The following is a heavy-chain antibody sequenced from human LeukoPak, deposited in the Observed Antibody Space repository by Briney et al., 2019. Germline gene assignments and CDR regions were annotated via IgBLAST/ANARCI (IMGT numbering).Heavy chain of an antibody. J-gene: IGHJ4*02. CDR2: ISYDGSNK. CDR3: ARDGAAAGTPFDY. D-gene: IGHD6-13*01. V-gene: IGHV3-30*03. Sequence: GGSLRLSCAASGFTFSSYGMHWVRQAPGKGPEWVAVISYDGSNKYYADSVKGRFTISRDNSKNTLYLQMNSLRAEDTAVYYCARDGAAAGTPFDYWGQGTLVTVSS. CDR1: GFTFSSYG.